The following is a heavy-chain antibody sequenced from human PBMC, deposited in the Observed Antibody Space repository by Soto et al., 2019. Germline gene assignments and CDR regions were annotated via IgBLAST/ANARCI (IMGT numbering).Heavy chain of an antibody. D-gene: IGHD3-9*01. CDR2: IYYSVST. CDR1: GGSISSYY. J-gene: IGHJ6*02. V-gene: IGHV4-59*08. Sequence: SETLSLTCSVSGGSISSYYWSWIRQPPGKGLEWIGYIYYSVSTNYNPSLKSRVTISVDTSKNQFSLKLSSVTAADTAVYYCARHSPPMYDILIGTTLDPYYGMDVWGQGTTVTGSS. CDR3: ARHSPPMYDILIGTTLDPYYGMDV.